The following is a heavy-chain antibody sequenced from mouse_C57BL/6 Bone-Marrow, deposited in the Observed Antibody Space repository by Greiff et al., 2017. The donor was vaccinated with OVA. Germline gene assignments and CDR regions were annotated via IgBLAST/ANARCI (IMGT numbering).Heavy chain of an antibody. V-gene: IGHV5-17*01. CDR2: ISSGSSTI. CDR3: AKVDEYDGEEAWLAY. Sequence: EVQLVESGGGLVKPGGSLKLSCAASGFTFSNYGMHWVRQAPEKGLEWVAYISSGSSTIYSADTVTGRFTISRDNAKNTLFLQWTSLRSEDTAMYYCAKVDEYDGEEAWLAYWGQGTLVTVSA. CDR1: GFTFSNYG. J-gene: IGHJ3*01. D-gene: IGHD2-4*01.